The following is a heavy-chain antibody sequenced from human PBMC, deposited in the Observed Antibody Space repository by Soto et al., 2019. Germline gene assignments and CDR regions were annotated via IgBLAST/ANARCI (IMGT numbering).Heavy chain of an antibody. D-gene: IGHD1-26*01. CDR2: FDPEDGET. J-gene: IGHJ5*02. V-gene: IGHV1-24*01. CDR1: GYTLTELS. Sequence: QVQLVQSGAEVKKPGASVKVSCKVSGYTLTELSMHWVRQAPGKGLEWMGGFDPEDGETIYAQKFQGRVTMTEDTSTDTAYMELSSLTSEYTAVYYCATYRRIVGATTWGWGWFDPWGHGTLVTVSS. CDR3: ATYRRIVGATTWGWGWFDP.